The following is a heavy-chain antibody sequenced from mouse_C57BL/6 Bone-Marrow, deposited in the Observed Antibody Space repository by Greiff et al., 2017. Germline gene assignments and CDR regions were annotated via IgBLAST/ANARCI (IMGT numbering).Heavy chain of an antibody. CDR3: AREGFYDYDYAMDY. V-gene: IGHV1-85*01. CDR1: GYTFTSYD. Sequence: LVESGPELVKPGASVKLSCKASGYTFTSYDINWVKQRPGQGLEWIGWIYPRDGSTKYNEKFKGKATLTVETSSSTAYMELHSLTSEDSAVYFCAREGFYDYDYAMDYWGQGTSVTVSS. D-gene: IGHD2-4*01. J-gene: IGHJ4*01. CDR2: IYPRDGST.